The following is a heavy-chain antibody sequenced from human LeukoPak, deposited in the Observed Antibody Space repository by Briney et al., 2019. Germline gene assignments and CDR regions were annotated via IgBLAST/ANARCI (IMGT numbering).Heavy chain of an antibody. CDR2: IWYDGGNK. D-gene: IGHD3-9*01. CDR1: GFTFSNYG. Sequence: GGSLRLSCAASGFTFSNYGMHWVRQAPGKGLEWVAVIWYDGGNKYYADSVKGRFTISRDNSKNTLYLQMNSLRAEDTAVYYCARDRLHYDSLTGYPADWGQGTLVTVSS. V-gene: IGHV3-33*01. J-gene: IGHJ4*02. CDR3: ARDRLHYDSLTGYPAD.